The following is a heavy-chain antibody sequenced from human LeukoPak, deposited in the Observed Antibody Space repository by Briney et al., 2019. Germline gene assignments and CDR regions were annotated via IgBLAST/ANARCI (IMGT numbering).Heavy chain of an antibody. V-gene: IGHV3-21*01. CDR2: ISSSSSYI. D-gene: IGHD4-17*01. Sequence: PGGSLRLSCAASGFTFSSYSMNWVRQAPGKGLEWVSSISSSSSYIYYADSVKGRFTISRDNAKNSLYLQMNSPRAEDTAVYYCARDEEVTTVTKFNYWGQGTLVTVSS. CDR1: GFTFSSYS. J-gene: IGHJ4*02. CDR3: ARDEEVTTVTKFNY.